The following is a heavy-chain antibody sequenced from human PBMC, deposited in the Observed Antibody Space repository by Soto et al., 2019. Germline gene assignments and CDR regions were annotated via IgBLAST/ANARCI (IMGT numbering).Heavy chain of an antibody. Sequence: GGSLRLSCAASGFTFSSYAMHWVRQAPGKGLEWVAVISYDGSNKYYADSVKGRFTISRDNSKNTLYLQMNSLRAEDTAVYYCARDDYVWGSYRFPKKLDYWGQGTLVTVAS. J-gene: IGHJ4*02. CDR3: ARDDYVWGSYRFPKKLDY. D-gene: IGHD3-16*02. CDR2: ISYDGSNK. CDR1: GFTFSSYA. V-gene: IGHV3-30-3*01.